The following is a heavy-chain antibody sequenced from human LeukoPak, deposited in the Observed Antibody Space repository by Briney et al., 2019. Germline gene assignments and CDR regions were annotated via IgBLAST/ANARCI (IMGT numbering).Heavy chain of an antibody. CDR2: MNPNSGNT. V-gene: IGHV1-8*01. CDR3: ARGTSGRFLEWLIDY. CDR1: GYTFTSYD. D-gene: IGHD3-3*01. Sequence: ASVKVSCKASGYTFTSYDINWVRQAPGQGLEWMGWMNPNSGNTGYAQKFQGRVTMTRNTSISTAYMELSSLRSEDTAVYYCARGTSGRFLEWLIDYWGQGTLVTVSS. J-gene: IGHJ4*02.